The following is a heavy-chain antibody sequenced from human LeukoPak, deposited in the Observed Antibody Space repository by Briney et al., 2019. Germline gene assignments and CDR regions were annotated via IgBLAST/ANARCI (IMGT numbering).Heavy chain of an antibody. CDR3: ARDSSSYYFDY. CDR2: IYTGGTT. D-gene: IGHD6-6*01. J-gene: IGHJ4*02. Sequence: GGSLRLSCAASGFTFSRYSMNWVRQAPGKGLEWVSIIYTGGTTHYADSLNDRFTISRDDSINTLYLQMNSLRAEDTAVYYCARDSSSYYFDYWGQGTLVTVSS. CDR1: GFTFSRYS. V-gene: IGHV3-66*01.